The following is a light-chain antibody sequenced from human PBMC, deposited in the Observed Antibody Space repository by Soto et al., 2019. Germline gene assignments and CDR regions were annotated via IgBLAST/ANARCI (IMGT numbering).Light chain of an antibody. CDR1: TGAVTSGNY. CDR3: LLYAGGPWV. J-gene: IGLJ3*02. V-gene: IGLV7-43*01. CDR2: STI. Sequence: QAVVTQQPSLTVSPGGTVTLTCASSTGAVTSGNYPNWFQQKPGQAPRPLIYSTINKHSWTPARFSGSLLGGKAALTLSGVQPEDEADYCCLLYAGGPWVFGGGTKLTVL.